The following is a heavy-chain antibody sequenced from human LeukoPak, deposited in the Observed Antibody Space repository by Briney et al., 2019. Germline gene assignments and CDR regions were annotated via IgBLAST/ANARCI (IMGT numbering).Heavy chain of an antibody. Sequence: PSETLSLTCSVYGGSFSGNYWSWIRQPPGKGLEWIGEINHSGSTNYNPSLKSRVTISIDTSKKQVSLNLSSVTAADTAFYYCARDPMYRRRHNYFDPWGQGTLVTVSA. V-gene: IGHV4-34*01. CDR3: ARDPMYRRRHNYFDP. D-gene: IGHD1-26*01. J-gene: IGHJ5*02. CDR1: GGSFSGNY. CDR2: INHSGST.